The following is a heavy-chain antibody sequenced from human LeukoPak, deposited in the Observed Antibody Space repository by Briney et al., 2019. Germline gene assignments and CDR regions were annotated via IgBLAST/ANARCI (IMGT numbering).Heavy chain of an antibody. Sequence: SVKVSCKASGGTFSSYAISWVRQAPGQVLEWMGGIIPIFGTANYAQKFQGRVTITADESTSTAYMELSSLRSEDTAVYYCASPTVTTSYYYGMDAWGKGTTVTVSS. D-gene: IGHD4-17*01. J-gene: IGHJ6*04. V-gene: IGHV1-69*13. CDR2: IIPIFGTA. CDR3: ASPTVTTSYYYGMDA. CDR1: GGTFSSYA.